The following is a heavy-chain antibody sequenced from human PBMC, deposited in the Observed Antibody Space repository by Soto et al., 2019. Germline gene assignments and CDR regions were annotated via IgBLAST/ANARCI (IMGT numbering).Heavy chain of an antibody. J-gene: IGHJ6*02. Sequence: QVQLQESGPGLVKPSQTLSLTCTVSGGSISSGGYYWSWIRQHPGKGLEWIGYIYFSGSTYYNPCLTRRVTISVETSKDQFATKLSSVPAADTAEYYCARVPRPTVTPRHYGMDVWGLGTTVTVSS. D-gene: IGHD4-4*01. CDR2: IYFSGST. V-gene: IGHV4-31*03. CDR1: GGSISSGGYY. CDR3: ARVPRPTVTPRHYGMDV.